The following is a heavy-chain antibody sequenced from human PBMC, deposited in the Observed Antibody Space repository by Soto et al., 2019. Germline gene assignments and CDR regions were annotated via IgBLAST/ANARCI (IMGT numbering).Heavy chain of an antibody. CDR3: ARRARTDFYYMGI. Sequence: EVQLAESGGGLAQPGGSLRLSCAASGFTLSGYAMDWVRQAPGKGLECVSVLSCNGVVTYYADSVQGRFTISRDNSKNTGYLQMGRLRPEDMAVYYWARRARTDFYYMGIWGKGTTVNLS. CDR1: GFTLSGYA. J-gene: IGHJ6*03. CDR2: LSCNGVVT. D-gene: IGHD6-6*01. V-gene: IGHV3-64*07.